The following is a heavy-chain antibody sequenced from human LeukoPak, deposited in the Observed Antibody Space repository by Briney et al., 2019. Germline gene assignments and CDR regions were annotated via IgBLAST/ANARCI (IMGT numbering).Heavy chain of an antibody. CDR1: GFTFSSYA. V-gene: IGHV3-64*04. CDR2: IRNNGGNT. J-gene: IGHJ4*02. D-gene: IGHD3-10*01. CDR3: AKRASGSGTSLYYFDY. Sequence: GGSLRLSCSASGFTFSSYAMYWVRQAPGKGLEYISAIRNNGGNTYYADSVKGRFTISRDNSKNTLYLQMNSLRAEDTAVYYCAKRASGSGTSLYYFDYWGQGTLVTVSS.